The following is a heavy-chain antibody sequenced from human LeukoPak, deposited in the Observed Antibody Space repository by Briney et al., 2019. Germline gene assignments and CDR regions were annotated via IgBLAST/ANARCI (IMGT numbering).Heavy chain of an antibody. V-gene: IGHV6-1*01. D-gene: IGHD6-13*01. CDR3: AREGYSSSWYRDWFDP. Sequence: SQTLSLTCAISGDSVSSNSAAWNWIRQSPSRGLEWLGRTYYRSKWYNDYAVSVKSRITINPDTSKNQFSLQLNSVTPEGTAVYYCAREGYSSSWYRDWFDPWGQGTLVTVSS. CDR1: GDSVSSNSAA. J-gene: IGHJ5*02. CDR2: TYYRSKWYN.